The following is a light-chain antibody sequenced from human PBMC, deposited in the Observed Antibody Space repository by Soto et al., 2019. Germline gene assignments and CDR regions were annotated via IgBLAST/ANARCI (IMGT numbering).Light chain of an antibody. V-gene: IGKV1D-16*01. Sequence: DIQLTQSPSSLSASVGDRVTITCRASQDIRTWLGWYQQKPEKAPKSLIYGASTLQSGVTSRFSGSGSRTDFTITISSLQPEDSATYACQQYDSYPYSFPQGTKLELK. J-gene: IGKJ2*01. CDR2: GAS. CDR1: QDIRTW. CDR3: QQYDSYPYS.